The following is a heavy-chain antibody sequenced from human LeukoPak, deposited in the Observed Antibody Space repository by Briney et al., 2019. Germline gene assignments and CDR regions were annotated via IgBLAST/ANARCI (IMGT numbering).Heavy chain of an antibody. CDR2: ISGSGGST. J-gene: IGHJ4*02. V-gene: IGHV3-23*01. CDR3: AKGYDFWSGPMLDYFDY. Sequence: GGSLRLSCAPSGFTFCSYAMSWVRPAPGTGVEWVSAISGSGGSTYYADSVKGRFTISRDNSKNTLYLQMNSLRAEDTAVYYCAKGYDFWSGPMLDYFDYWGQGTLVTVSS. D-gene: IGHD3-3*01. CDR1: GFTFCSYA.